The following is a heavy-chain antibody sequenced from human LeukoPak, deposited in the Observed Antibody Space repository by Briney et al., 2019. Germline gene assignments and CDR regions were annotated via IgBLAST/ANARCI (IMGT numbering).Heavy chain of an antibody. D-gene: IGHD1-1*01. CDR1: GFPFSSYA. Sequence: GGSLRLSCAASGFPFSSYAMSWVQLAPGEGLEWLLALSGSGDSTYYADSVKGRFTISRDNSKNTLFLQMNSLRAEDTAVYYCAKSHASIWNVYDYWGQGTLVTVSS. J-gene: IGHJ4*02. V-gene: IGHV3-23*01. CDR3: AKSHASIWNVYDY. CDR2: LSGSGDST.